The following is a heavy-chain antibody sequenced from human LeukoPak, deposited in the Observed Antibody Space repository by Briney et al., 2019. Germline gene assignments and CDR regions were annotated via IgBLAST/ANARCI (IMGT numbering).Heavy chain of an antibody. J-gene: IGHJ4*02. CDR1: GFTFSSYA. D-gene: IGHD1-14*01. V-gene: IGHV3-23*01. CDR2: IGGGGGST. CDR3: AKRGPFTGDYFDY. Sequence: GGSLRLSCAASGFTFSSYAMSWVRQAPGKGLEWVSAIGGGGGSTYYADSVKGRFTISRDNSKNTLYLQMISLRAEDTAVYYCAKRGPFTGDYFDYWGQGTLVTVSS.